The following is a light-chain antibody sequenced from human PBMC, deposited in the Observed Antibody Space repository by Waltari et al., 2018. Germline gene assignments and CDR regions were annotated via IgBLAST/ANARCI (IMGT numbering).Light chain of an antibody. CDR1: STDLASYNL. J-gene: IGLJ1*01. CDR3: CSYTGSSTSYG. CDR2: EAT. V-gene: IGLV2-23*01. Sequence: QSALSQPASVSGSPGQSLTITCTGASTDLASYNLVALYQHPPNRAPKLIIYEATKRPSGISHRFSGAKSGATASLRISGLQADDEADYYCCSYTGSSTSYGCGGGTKVTVL.